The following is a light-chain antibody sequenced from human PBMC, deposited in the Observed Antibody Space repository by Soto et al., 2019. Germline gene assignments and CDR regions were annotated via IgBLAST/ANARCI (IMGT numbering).Light chain of an antibody. CDR1: QSVSSY. CDR2: DAS. Sequence: EIVLTQSPATLSLSPGERATLSCRASQSVSSYLAWDQQKPGQAPRLLIYDASNRATGIPARFSGSRSGIDFTLTISSLEPEDFAVYYCQQRSNWPYTFGQGTKLEIK. V-gene: IGKV3-11*01. CDR3: QQRSNWPYT. J-gene: IGKJ2*01.